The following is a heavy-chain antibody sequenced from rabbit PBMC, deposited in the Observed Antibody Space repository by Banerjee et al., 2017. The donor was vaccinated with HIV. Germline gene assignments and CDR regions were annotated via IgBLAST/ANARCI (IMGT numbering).Heavy chain of an antibody. Sequence: QEQLEESGGGLVQPGASLTLTCKASGIDFSNYNFVCWVCQAPGKGLEWIACIDIGSRDFTFYASWAKGRFTISKTSSTTVTLQMTSLTAADTATYFCARDLDDVIGWNFGWWGPGTLVTVS. CDR3: ARDLDDVIGWNFGW. D-gene: IGHD4-1*01. V-gene: IGHV1S45*01. J-gene: IGHJ4*01. CDR1: GIDFSNYNF. CDR2: IDIGSRDFT.